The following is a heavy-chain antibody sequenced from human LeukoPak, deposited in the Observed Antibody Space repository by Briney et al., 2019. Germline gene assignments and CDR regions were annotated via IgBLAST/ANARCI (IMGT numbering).Heavy chain of an antibody. CDR1: GYTLTELS. CDR2: FDPEDGET. V-gene: IGHV1-24*01. CDR3: ARDGGYSSSSVWGLPAGHKTDNWFDP. D-gene: IGHD6-6*01. Sequence: ASVKVSCKVSGYTLTELSMHWVRQAPGKGLEWMGGFDPEDGETIYAQKFQGRVTMTEDTSTDTAYMELSSLRSEDTAVYYCARDGGYSSSSVWGLPAGHKTDNWFDPWGQGTLVTVSS. J-gene: IGHJ5*02.